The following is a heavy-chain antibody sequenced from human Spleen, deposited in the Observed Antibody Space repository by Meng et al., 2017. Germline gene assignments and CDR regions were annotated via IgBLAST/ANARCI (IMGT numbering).Heavy chain of an antibody. Sequence: QGQLLPGGAGVCKPSENLARHCVVSGGSFSDYDWSWIRQPPGKGLEWIGEINHSGSTNYNPSLESRATISVDTSQNNLSLKLSSVTAADTAVYYCARRRYLDYSKRWFDPWGQGTLVTVSS. D-gene: IGHD4-11*01. CDR1: GGSFSDYD. CDR2: INHSGST. J-gene: IGHJ5*02. V-gene: IGHV4-34*01. CDR3: ARRRYLDYSKRWFDP.